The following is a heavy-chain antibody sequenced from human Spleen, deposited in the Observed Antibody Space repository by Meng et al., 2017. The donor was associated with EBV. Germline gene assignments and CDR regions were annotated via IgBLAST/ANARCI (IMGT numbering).Heavy chain of an antibody. J-gene: IGHJ5*02. Sequence: VMLVQGGGEVKKPGSSVRVSCKVSGGTFSNYATNWVRQAPGKGLEWMGGLIPMSGAANYAQKFQDRVTITADESTSTAYMELRSLKYEDTAVYYCARDIGYQKMDPWGQGTLVTVSS. CDR2: LIPMSGAA. V-gene: IGHV1-69*01. D-gene: IGHD6-13*01. CDR1: GGTFSNYA. CDR3: ARDIGYQKMDP.